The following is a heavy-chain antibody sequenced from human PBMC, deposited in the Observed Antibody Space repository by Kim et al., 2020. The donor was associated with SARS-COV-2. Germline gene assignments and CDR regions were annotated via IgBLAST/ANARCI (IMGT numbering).Heavy chain of an antibody. J-gene: IGHJ5*02. CDR1: GDGVSSNSAT. V-gene: IGHV6-1*01. CDR2: TYYRSKWNY. D-gene: IGHD6-13*01. Sequence: QTLSLTCAISGDGVSSNSATWSWIRQSPSRGLEWLGRTYYRSKWNYDYALSVKGRMTINSDTSKNQFSLQLNSVTPEDTAVYYCVGGVATAGFDPWGQGILVTVSS. CDR3: VGGVATAGFDP.